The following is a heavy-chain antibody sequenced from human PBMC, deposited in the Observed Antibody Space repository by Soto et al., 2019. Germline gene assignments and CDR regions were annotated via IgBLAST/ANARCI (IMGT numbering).Heavy chain of an antibody. V-gene: IGHV3-48*02. CDR3: VRGGATIFDY. CDR1: GFTFTSYS. CDR2: ISSSSSTI. D-gene: IGHD1-26*01. J-gene: IGHJ4*02. Sequence: PGGSLRLSCAASGFTFTSYSMNWVRQAPGKGLEWVSYISSSSSTIYYADSMKGRFTISRDHAKNSLYLQVNSLRDEDTAGYYCVRGGATIFDYWGRGTLVTGSS.